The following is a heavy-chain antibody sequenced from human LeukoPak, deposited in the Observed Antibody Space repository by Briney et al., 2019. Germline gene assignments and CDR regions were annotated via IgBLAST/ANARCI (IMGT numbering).Heavy chain of an antibody. CDR2: ISYDGSNK. CDR1: GFTFSSYG. Sequence: GGSLRLSCAASGFTFSSYGMHWVRQAPGKGLEWVAVISYDGSNKYYADSVKGRFTISRDNSKNTPYLQMNSLRAEDTAVYYCAKDSLRGYSGSVRSDLDYWGQGTLVTVSS. V-gene: IGHV3-30*18. D-gene: IGHD5-12*01. CDR3: AKDSLRGYSGSVRSDLDY. J-gene: IGHJ4*02.